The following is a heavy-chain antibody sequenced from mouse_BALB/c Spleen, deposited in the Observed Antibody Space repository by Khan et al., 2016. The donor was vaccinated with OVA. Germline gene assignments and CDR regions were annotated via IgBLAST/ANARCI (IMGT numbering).Heavy chain of an antibody. V-gene: IGHV2-6-4*01. Sequence: QVQLKQSGPGLVAPSQSLSITCTVSGFSLSRYSIHWVRQPPGKGLEWLGIMWIGGSTDYNSALKSRLSISKDNHKSQVFLEMNSRQTDDKAMYYCARNRDGGSYWYFDVWGAGTTFTVSS. CDR1: GFSLSRYS. CDR2: MWIGGST. J-gene: IGHJ1*01. CDR3: ARNRDGGSYWYFDV.